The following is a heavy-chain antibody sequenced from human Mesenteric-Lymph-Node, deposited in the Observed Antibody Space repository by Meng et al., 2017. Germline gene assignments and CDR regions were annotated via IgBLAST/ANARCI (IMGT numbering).Heavy chain of an antibody. D-gene: IGHD3-22*01. V-gene: IGHV3-7*01. CDR1: GFTFSSYW. CDR3: ARDSSGYCFDY. CDR2: IKQDGSEK. J-gene: IGHJ4*02. Sequence: GESLKISCAASGFTFSSYWMSWVRQAPGKGLEWVANIKQDGSEKYYVDSVKGRFTISRDNAKNSLYLQMNSLRAEDTAVYYCARDSSGYCFDYWGQGTLVT.